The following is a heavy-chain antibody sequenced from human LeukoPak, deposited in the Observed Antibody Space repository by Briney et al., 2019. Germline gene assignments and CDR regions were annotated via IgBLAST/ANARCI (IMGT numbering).Heavy chain of an antibody. D-gene: IGHD3-22*01. CDR2: IYNSGST. Sequence: SETLSLNCTVSGGSISGYYWNWLRQPAGKGLEWIGRIYNSGSTDYYSSLRSRLTMSVDTSKSQFSLKLTSVTAADTAVYYCAREHRDYEGSGYYVDYWGQGTLVTVSS. CDR1: GGSISGYY. V-gene: IGHV4-4*07. CDR3: AREHRDYEGSGYYVDY. J-gene: IGHJ4*02.